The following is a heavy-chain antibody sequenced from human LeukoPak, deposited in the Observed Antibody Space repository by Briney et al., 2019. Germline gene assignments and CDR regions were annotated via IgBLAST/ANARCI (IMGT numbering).Heavy chain of an antibody. CDR3: ATGKYSSSWQFDY. D-gene: IGHD6-13*01. Sequence: ASVTVSCKVSGYTLTELSMHWVRKAPGKGLEWMGGFDPEDGETIYAQKFQGRVTMTEDTSTDTAYMELSSLRSEDTAVYYCATGKYSSSWQFDYWGQGTLVTVSS. CDR2: FDPEDGET. J-gene: IGHJ4*02. CDR1: GYTLTELS. V-gene: IGHV1-24*01.